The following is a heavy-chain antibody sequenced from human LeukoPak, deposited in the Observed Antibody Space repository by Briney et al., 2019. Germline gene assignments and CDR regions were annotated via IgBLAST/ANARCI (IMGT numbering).Heavy chain of an antibody. V-gene: IGHV3-7*05. Sequence: GGSLRLFCGASGFSFSSYWMSWVREAPGKGLERGVNLREDGREKRYVDAVKGRYTISRDNSKNTLYLEMNSRRAEDTAVYYCAKNKARLDILTGYHLDDWGQGTLVTVSS. CDR2: LREDGREK. D-gene: IGHD3-9*01. J-gene: IGHJ4*02. CDR3: AKNKARLDILTGYHLDD. CDR1: GFSFSSYW.